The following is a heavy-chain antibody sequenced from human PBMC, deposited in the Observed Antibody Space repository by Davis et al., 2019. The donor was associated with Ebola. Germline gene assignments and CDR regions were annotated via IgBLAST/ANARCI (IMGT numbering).Heavy chain of an antibody. CDR3: ARDGITDDAFDI. J-gene: IGHJ3*02. Sequence: GESLKISCAASGFTFSSYGMHWVRQAPGKGLEWVAVIWYDGSNKYYADSVKGRFTISRDNSKNTLYLQMNSLRAEDTAVYYCARDGITDDAFDIWGQRTMVTVSS. CDR1: GFTFSSYG. CDR2: IWYDGSNK. V-gene: IGHV3-33*01.